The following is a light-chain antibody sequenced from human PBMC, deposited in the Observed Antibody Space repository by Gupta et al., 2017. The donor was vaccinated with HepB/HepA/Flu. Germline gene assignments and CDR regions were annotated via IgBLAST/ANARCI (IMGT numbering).Light chain of an antibody. J-gene: IGLJ2*01. Sequence: QSALTQPASVSGSPGQSITISCTGTSSDVGGYNYVSWYQQHPGKAPKLMIYDVSNRPSGLSNRFSGSKYGNTASRTISGHQAEDEADYYCSSYTSSTTVVFGGSTKLTVL. CDR1: SSDVGGYNY. CDR3: SSYTSSTTVV. CDR2: DVS. V-gene: IGLV2-14*03.